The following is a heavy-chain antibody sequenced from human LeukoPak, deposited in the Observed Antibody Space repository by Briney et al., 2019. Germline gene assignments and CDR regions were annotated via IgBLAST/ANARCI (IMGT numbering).Heavy chain of an antibody. V-gene: IGHV4-59*02. CDR3: ARHEGIAEYYFDY. CDR1: GGSVSSYY. CDR2: IYYSGST. J-gene: IGHJ4*02. Sequence: SETLSLTCTVSGGSVSSYYWSWIRQPPGKGLEWIGYIYYSGSTNYNPSLKSRVTISVDTSKNQLSLRLSSVTAADTAVYYCARHEGIAEYYFDYWGQGTLVTVSS. D-gene: IGHD6-13*01.